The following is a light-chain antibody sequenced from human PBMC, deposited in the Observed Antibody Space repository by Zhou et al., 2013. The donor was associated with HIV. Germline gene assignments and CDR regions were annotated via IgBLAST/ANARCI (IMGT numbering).Light chain of an antibody. J-gene: IGKJ4*01. CDR2: GAS. CDR3: QKYNSALT. Sequence: DIQMTQSPSSLSASVGDRVTISCRASQDITTYVAWYQQKPGKVPKLLISGASTLQSGVPSRFSGSGSGTDFTLTISSLQAEDVATYYCQKYNSALTFGGGTKVEIK. CDR1: QDITTY. V-gene: IGKV1-27*01.